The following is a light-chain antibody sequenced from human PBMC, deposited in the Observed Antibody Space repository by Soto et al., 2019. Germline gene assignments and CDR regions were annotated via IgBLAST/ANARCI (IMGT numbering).Light chain of an antibody. Sequence: QSALTQPASVSGSPGQSITISCTETSGDVGGYNSVSWYQQYPGKAPKLMIYGVSDRPPGVSNRFSGSKSGNTASLTISGLQAEDEADYYCNSYTSNSLHVVFGGGTKLTVL. CDR3: NSYTSNSLHVV. J-gene: IGLJ2*01. CDR2: GVS. V-gene: IGLV2-14*01. CDR1: SGDVGGYNS.